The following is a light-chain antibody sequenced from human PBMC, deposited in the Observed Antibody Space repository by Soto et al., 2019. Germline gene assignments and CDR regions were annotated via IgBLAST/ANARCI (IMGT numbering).Light chain of an antibody. CDR2: AAS. CDR3: HQLNNYPLT. J-gene: IGKJ4*01. V-gene: IGKV1-9*01. Sequence: DIQLTQSPSFLSASVGDRVSITCRASQGIGSYLAWYQQKPGKAPNLLIYAASTLQSGVTSRFSGSGSGTDFTLTISSLQPEDFATYYCHQLNNYPLTFGGGTKVEIK. CDR1: QGIGSY.